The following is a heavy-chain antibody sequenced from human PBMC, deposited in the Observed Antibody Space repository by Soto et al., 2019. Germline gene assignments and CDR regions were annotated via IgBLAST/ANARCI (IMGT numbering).Heavy chain of an antibody. J-gene: IGHJ6*02. CDR1: GDSVSSNSAA. CDR2: TYYRSKWYN. V-gene: IGHV6-1*01. Sequence: SQTLSLTCAISGDSVSSNSAAWNWIRQSPSRGLEWLGRTYYRSKWYNDYAVSVKSRITINPDTSKNQFSLQLNSVTPEDTAVYYCAREGPYCSSNPCYKDYYSYGMDVWGPETTVTVSS. D-gene: IGHD2-2*01. CDR3: AREGPYCSSNPCYKDYYSYGMDV.